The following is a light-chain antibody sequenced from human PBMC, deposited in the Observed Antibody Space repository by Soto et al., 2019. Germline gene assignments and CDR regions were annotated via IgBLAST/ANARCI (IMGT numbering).Light chain of an antibody. Sequence: QSVLTQPASVSGSPGQSITISCTGTSSDVGGYKYVSWYQQHPGKAPKLIIYEVSYRPSGVPDRFSGSKSGSTASLTVSGLQADDKADYYCASYAGTRLFVFGSGTKV. CDR2: EVS. CDR1: SSDVGGYKY. J-gene: IGLJ1*01. V-gene: IGLV2-8*01. CDR3: ASYAGTRLFV.